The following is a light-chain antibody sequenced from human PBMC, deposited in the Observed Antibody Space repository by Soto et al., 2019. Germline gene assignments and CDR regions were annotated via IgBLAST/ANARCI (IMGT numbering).Light chain of an antibody. V-gene: IGLV1-51*02. Sequence: QSVLTQPPSVSAAPGQKVTISCSGSSSNIGNNYVSWYQQLPGTAPKLLIYENNKRPSGIPDRFSGSKSGTPATLGITGLQTGDEADYYCGTWDSSLSGVFGTGTKVTVL. CDR2: ENN. J-gene: IGLJ1*01. CDR3: GTWDSSLSGV. CDR1: SSNIGNNY.